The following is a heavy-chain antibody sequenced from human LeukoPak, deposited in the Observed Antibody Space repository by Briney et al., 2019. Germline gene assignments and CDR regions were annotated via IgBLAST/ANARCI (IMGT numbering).Heavy chain of an antibody. D-gene: IGHD3-22*01. J-gene: IGHJ4*02. CDR1: GGSISSYY. CDR2: IYYSGST. Sequence: PSETLSLTCTVSGGSISSYYWSWIRRPPGKGLEWIGYIYYSGSTNYNPSLKSRVTISVDTSKNQFSLKLTSVTAADTAVYYCARAGSSAYLIDYWGQGTLVTVSS. V-gene: IGHV4-59*01. CDR3: ARAGSSAYLIDY.